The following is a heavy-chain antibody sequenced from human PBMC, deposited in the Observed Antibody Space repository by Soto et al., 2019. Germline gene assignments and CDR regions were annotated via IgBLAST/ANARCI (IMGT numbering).Heavy chain of an antibody. D-gene: IGHD2-15*01. CDR1: GYSISSYY. V-gene: IGHV4-59*01. J-gene: IGHJ4*02. Sequence: PSETLSLTCPVSGYSISSYYWSWIRQPPGKGLEWIGYIYYSGSTNYNPSLKSRVTISIDTSKNQFSLKLTSVTAADTAVYYCARGELYCSGGTCYSNRPFDYWGQGTLVTVSS. CDR2: IYYSGST. CDR3: ARGELYCSGGTCYSNRPFDY.